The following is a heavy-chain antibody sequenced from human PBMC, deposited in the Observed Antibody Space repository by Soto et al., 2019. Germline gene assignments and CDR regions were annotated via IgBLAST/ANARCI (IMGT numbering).Heavy chain of an antibody. V-gene: IGHV3-30*01. J-gene: IGHJ6*02. Sequence: QMKLVESGGGVVQPWRSLRLSCVASGFTFTSSSMHLVRQAPGKGLEWVAYVSIDVNTKYYADSVKGRFTLSRDNSKYPGLLQINSLNPAYTPISYCASDPRRSNSVLRRMNGMDVCGQGTTVTVSS. CDR2: VSIDVNTK. CDR3: ASDPRRSNSVLRRMNGMDV. CDR1: GFTFTSSS. D-gene: IGHD2-8*01.